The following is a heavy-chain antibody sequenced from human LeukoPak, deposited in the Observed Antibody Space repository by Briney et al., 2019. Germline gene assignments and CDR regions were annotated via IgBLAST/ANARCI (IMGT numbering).Heavy chain of an antibody. CDR2: IYHSGST. CDR1: GGSISSSNW. J-gene: IGHJ4*02. Sequence: SETLSLTCAVSGGSISSSNWWSWVRQPPGKGLEWIGEIYHSGSTNYNPSLKSRVTISVDKSKNQFSLKLSSVTAADTAVYYCARGFSWFGATGICFDYWGQGTLVTVSS. D-gene: IGHD3-10*01. CDR3: ARGFSWFGATGICFDY. V-gene: IGHV4-4*02.